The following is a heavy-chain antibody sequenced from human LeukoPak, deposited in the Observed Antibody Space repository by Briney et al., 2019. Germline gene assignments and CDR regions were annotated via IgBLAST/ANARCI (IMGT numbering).Heavy chain of an antibody. J-gene: IGHJ4*02. Sequence: GGSLRLSCAASGFTFDDYAMHWVRQAPGKGLEWVSGISWDSGSIGYADSVKGRFTISRDNAKNSLYLQMTSLRAEDTAIYYCTGSLFDRLVRDWGQGTLVTVSS. D-gene: IGHD3-3*01. CDR3: TGSLFDRLVRD. V-gene: IGHV3-9*01. CDR2: ISWDSGSI. CDR1: GFTFDDYA.